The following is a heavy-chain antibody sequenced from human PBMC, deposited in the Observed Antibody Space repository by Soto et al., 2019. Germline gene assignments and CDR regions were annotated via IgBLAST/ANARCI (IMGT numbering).Heavy chain of an antibody. J-gene: IGHJ4*02. V-gene: IGHV4-30-2*06. CDR3: AARHFWSGPWTDTRLDY. CDR1: GVAMTYGGYS. D-gene: IGHD3-3*02. Sequence: SETLSLTCSVSGVAMTYGGYSWSWIRQSPEKGLEWLGYIGHLETTYYNPSFKSRLSLSIDRTRNQFSLKLTSVTAADTAVYYCAARHFWSGPWTDTRLDYWGQGTLVTVSS. CDR2: IGHLETT.